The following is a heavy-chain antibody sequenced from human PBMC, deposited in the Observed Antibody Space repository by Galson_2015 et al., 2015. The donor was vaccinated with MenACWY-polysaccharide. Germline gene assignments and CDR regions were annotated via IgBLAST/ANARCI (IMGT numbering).Heavy chain of an antibody. CDR3: VRLLGGVSFDS. CDR1: GFSVTATGGG. CDR2: IYWAGDK. D-gene: IGHD1-26*01. V-gene: IGHV2-5*02. Sequence: PALVKPTQTLSLTCTFSGFSVTATGGGVGWIRQPPGKAPEWLGDIYWAGDKSFRPSLGARHNITKDTPQDQVVLTMTDMDPVDTATYYCVRLLGGVSFDSWGQGTL. J-gene: IGHJ4*02.